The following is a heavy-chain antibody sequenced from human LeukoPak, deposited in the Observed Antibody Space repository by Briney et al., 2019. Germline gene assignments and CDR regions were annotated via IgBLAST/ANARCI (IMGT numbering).Heavy chain of an antibody. J-gene: IGHJ5*02. CDR2: IYYSGST. D-gene: IGHD6-19*01. CDR1: GGSVSSGSYC. Sequence: PSETLSLTCTVSGGSVSSGSYCWSWIRQPPGKGLERIGYIYYSGSTNYNPSLKSRVTISGDTSKNQFSLKVSSVTAADTAVYYCARGPVAGTEGWFDPWGQGTLVTVSS. CDR3: ARGPVAGTEGWFDP. V-gene: IGHV4-61*01.